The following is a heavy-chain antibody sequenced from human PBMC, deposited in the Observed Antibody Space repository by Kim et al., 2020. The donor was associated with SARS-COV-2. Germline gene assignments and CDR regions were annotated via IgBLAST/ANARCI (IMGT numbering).Heavy chain of an antibody. CDR1: GFTFSSYS. V-gene: IGHV3-48*02. D-gene: IGHD2-2*01. CDR2: ISSSSSTI. CDR3: ARFARSEGLVPAAMPGYYYYGMDV. Sequence: GGSLRLSCAASGFTFSSYSMNWVRQAPGKGLEWVSYISSSSSTIYYADSVKGRFTISRDNAKNSLYLQMNSLRDEDTAVYYCARFARSEGLVPAAMPGYYYYGMDVWGQGTTVTVSS. J-gene: IGHJ6*02.